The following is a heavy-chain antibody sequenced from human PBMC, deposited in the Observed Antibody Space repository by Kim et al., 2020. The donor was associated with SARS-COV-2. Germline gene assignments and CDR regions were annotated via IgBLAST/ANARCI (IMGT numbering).Heavy chain of an antibody. CDR3: ASEDGDSTFAY. CDR2: K. V-gene: IGHV3-33*01. J-gene: IGHJ4*02. Sequence: KKYADSVKSRFTISRDKSTNTAYLQMNNLRADDTAMYFWASEDGDSTFAYWGQGTLVSVSS. D-gene: IGHD4-17*01.